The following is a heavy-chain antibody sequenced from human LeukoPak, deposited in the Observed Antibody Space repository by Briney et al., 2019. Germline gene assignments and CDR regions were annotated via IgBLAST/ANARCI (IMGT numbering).Heavy chain of an antibody. CDR3: ARGENYYHSGYAIDY. CDR2: IYPGDSDT. D-gene: IGHD5-12*01. V-gene: IGHV5-51*01. CDR1: GYSFTSYW. Sequence: GESLKISCKGSGYSFTSYWIGWVRQMPGKGLEWMGIIYPGDSDTRYSPSFQGQVTISADKSISTAYLQWSSLKASDTAMYYCARGENYYHSGYAIDYWGQGTLVTVSS. J-gene: IGHJ4*02.